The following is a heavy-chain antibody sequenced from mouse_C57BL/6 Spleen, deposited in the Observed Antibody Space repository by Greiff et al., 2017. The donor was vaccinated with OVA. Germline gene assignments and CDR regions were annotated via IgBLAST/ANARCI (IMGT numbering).Heavy chain of an antibody. V-gene: IGHV1-39*01. CDR2: INPNYGTT. Sequence: VQLKESGPELVKPGASVKISCKASGYSFTDYNMNWVKQSNGKSLEWIGVINPNYGTTSYNQKFKGKATLTVDQSSSTAYMQLNSLTSEDSAVYYCAREEKAYYGNYDYAMDYWGQGTSVTVSS. CDR3: AREEKAYYGNYDYAMDY. D-gene: IGHD2-1*01. J-gene: IGHJ4*01. CDR1: GYSFTDYN.